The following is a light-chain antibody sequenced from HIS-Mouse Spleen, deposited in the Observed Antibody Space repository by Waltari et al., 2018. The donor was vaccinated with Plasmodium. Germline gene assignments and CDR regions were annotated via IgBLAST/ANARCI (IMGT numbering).Light chain of an antibody. J-gene: IGLJ2*01. CDR2: EVS. CDR3: SSYAGSNNLV. V-gene: IGLV2-8*01. CDR1: RSDVGGYNY. Sequence: QSALTPPPSASGSPGQSVPISCTGTRSDVGGYNYVSWYQQHPGKAPKLMIYEVSKRPSGVPDRFSGSKSGNTASLTVSGLQAEDEADYYCSSYAGSNNLVFGGGTKLTVL.